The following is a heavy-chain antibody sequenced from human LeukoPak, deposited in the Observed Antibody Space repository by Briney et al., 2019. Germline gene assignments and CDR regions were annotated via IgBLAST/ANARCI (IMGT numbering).Heavy chain of an antibody. D-gene: IGHD3-3*01. CDR1: GYTFTSYG. Sequence: ASVKVSCKASGYTFTSYGISWVRQAPGQGLEWMGRISAYNGNTNYAQKLQGRVTMTTDTSTSTAYMELRSLRSDDTAVYYCARSRSPITIFGVVSDYWGQGTLVTVSS. V-gene: IGHV1-18*01. CDR2: ISAYNGNT. J-gene: IGHJ4*02. CDR3: ARSRSPITIFGVVSDY.